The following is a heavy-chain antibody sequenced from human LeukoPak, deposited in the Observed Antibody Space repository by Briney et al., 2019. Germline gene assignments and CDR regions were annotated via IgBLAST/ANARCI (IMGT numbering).Heavy chain of an antibody. V-gene: IGHV3-11*04. J-gene: IGHJ4*02. CDR3: ARDSRSGGFDY. CDR2: ISDTGGST. D-gene: IGHD6-6*01. CDR1: RFTFSDYY. Sequence: PGGSLRLSCAASRFTFSDYYMSWIRQAPGKGLEWISHISDTGGSTYYADSVKGRFTISRDNMKNSLYLQMNSLRAEDTAVYYCARDSRSGGFDYWGQGTLVTVSS.